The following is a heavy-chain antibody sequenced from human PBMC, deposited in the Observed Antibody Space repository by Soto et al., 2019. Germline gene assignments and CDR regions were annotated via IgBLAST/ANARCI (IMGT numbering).Heavy chain of an antibody. Sequence: GGSLRHSCAASGFTFSSYAMHWVRQAPGKGLEWVAVISNDGSNRYYADSVKGRFTISRDNSKNTLYLQMNSLSAEDTAVYYCARVGLEYSFYSYDMDVWGQGTRVTVSS. CDR2: ISNDGSNR. CDR1: GFTFSSYA. V-gene: IGHV3-30-3*01. J-gene: IGHJ6*02. D-gene: IGHD4-4*01. CDR3: ARVGLEYSFYSYDMDV.